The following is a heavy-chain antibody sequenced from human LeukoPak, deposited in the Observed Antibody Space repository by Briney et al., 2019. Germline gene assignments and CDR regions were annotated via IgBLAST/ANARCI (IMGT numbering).Heavy chain of an antibody. Sequence: SETLSLTCTVSGGSISSGDYYWSWIRQPPGKGLEWIGYIYYSGSTYYNPSLKSRVTISVDTSKNQFSLKLSSVTAADTAVYYCARGGSYYYFYYWGQGTLVTVSS. CDR2: IYYSGST. CDR1: GGSISSGDYY. J-gene: IGHJ4*02. D-gene: IGHD1-26*01. CDR3: ARGGSYYYFYY. V-gene: IGHV4-30-4*08.